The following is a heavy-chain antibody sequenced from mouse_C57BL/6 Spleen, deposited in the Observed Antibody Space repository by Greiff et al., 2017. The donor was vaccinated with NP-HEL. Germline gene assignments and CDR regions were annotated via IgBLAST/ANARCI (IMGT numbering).Heavy chain of an antibody. CDR3: AREGTYYDYDGYYYAMDY. CDR2: INYDGSST. J-gene: IGHJ4*01. V-gene: IGHV5-16*01. D-gene: IGHD2-4*01. Sequence: DVKLVESEGGLVQPGSSMKLSCTASGFTFSDYYMAWVRQVPEKGLEWVANINYDGSSTYYLDSLKSRFIISRDNAKNILYLQMSSLKSEDTATYYCAREGTYYDYDGYYYAMDYWGQGTSVTVSS. CDR1: GFTFSDYY.